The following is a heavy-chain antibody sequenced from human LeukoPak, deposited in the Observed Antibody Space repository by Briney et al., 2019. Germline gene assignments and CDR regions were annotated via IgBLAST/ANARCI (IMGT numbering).Heavy chain of an antibody. CDR2: IKHDGSEK. D-gene: IGHD2-15*01. CDR1: GFTFSSYW. V-gene: IGHV3-7*01. CDR3: ARRYCSGGSCYYAFDI. J-gene: IGHJ3*02. Sequence: GGSLRLSCAASGFTFSSYWMSWVRQAPGKGLEWVANIKHDGSEKYSVDSVKGRFTISRDIAKNSLYLQMDSLRADDTAVYYCARRYCSGGSCYYAFDIWGQGTMVTVSS.